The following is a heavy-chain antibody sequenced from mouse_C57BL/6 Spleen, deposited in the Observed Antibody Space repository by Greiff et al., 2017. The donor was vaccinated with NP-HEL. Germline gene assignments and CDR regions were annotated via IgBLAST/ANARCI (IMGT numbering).Heavy chain of an antibody. CDR1: GFTFSSYG. CDR2: ISSGGSYT. D-gene: IGHD1-1*01. Sequence: EVQGVESGGDLVKPGGSLKLSCAASGFTFSSYGMSWVRQTPDKRLEWVATISSGGSYTYYPDSVKGRFTISRDNAKNTLYLQMSSLKSEDTAMYYCARQYGSSSAWFAYWGQGTLVTVSA. V-gene: IGHV5-6*01. J-gene: IGHJ3*01. CDR3: ARQYGSSSAWFAY.